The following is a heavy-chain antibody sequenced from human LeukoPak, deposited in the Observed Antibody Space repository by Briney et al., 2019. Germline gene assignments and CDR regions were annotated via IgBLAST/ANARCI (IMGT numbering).Heavy chain of an antibody. J-gene: IGHJ3*02. V-gene: IGHV4-59*01. Sequence: KPSETLSLTCTVSGGSISSYYWSWIREPPGKGLEWIRYIYYSGSTNYNPSLKSRVTISVDTSKNQCSLKLSSVTAADTAVYYCARGQKDYSAVDIWGQGTMVTVSS. D-gene: IGHD4/OR15-4a*01. CDR3: ARGQKDYSAVDI. CDR1: GGSISSYY. CDR2: IYYSGST.